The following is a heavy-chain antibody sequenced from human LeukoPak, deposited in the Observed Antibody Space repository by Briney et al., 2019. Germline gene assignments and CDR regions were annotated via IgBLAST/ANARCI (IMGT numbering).Heavy chain of an antibody. CDR3: ARTPGFSYGFGWFDS. D-gene: IGHD5-18*01. Sequence: SETLSLTCTVSGGSFSSYYWSWIRQPPGKGLEWIGFIYDSGSTNCNPSLKSRVTISVGTSKNQFSLKLRSVTAADTAVYYCARTPGFSYGFGWFDSWGQGTLVTVSS. CDR2: IYDSGST. J-gene: IGHJ5*01. V-gene: IGHV4-59*01. CDR1: GGSFSSYY.